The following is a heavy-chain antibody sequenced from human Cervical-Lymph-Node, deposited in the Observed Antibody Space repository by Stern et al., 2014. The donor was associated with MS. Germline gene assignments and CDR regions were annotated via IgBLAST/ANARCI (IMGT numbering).Heavy chain of an antibody. CDR3: AKEGILVASFDY. D-gene: IGHD6-19*01. CDR2: ISGSGDST. Sequence: EAHLVESGGSLVQPGGSLRLSCAASGFTFSSYAMSWVRQAPGKGLEWVSAISGSGDSTYYADSVKGRFTISRDNSKNTLYLQMNSLRADDTAVYYCAKEGILVASFDYWGQGTLVTVSS. V-gene: IGHV3-23*04. J-gene: IGHJ4*02. CDR1: GFTFSSYA.